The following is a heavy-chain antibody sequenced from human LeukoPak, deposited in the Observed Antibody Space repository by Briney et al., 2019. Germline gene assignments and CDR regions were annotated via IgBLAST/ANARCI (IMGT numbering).Heavy chain of an antibody. D-gene: IGHD5-18*01. CDR2: INPNSGGT. V-gene: IGHV1-2*02. Sequence: ASVKVSCKASGYTFTGYYMHWVRQAPGQGLEWMGWINPNSGGTNYAQKFQGRVTMTRDTSISTAYMELSRLRSDDTAVYYCARNGYSYGYWFDPWGQGTLVTVSS. CDR1: GYTFTGYY. CDR3: ARNGYSYGYWFDP. J-gene: IGHJ5*02.